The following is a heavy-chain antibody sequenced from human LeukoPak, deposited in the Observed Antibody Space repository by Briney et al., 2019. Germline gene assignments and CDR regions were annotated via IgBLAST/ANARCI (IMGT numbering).Heavy chain of an antibody. Sequence: GGSLRLSCAASGFTFSSYSMNWVRQAPGKGLEWVSYISSDSNTIYYADSVKSRFTISRDNAKNSLYLQMNSLRAEDTAVYYCARGLYGDHGGYWGQGTLVTVPS. CDR2: ISSDSNTI. D-gene: IGHD4-17*01. CDR1: GFTFSSYS. J-gene: IGHJ4*02. CDR3: ARGLYGDHGGY. V-gene: IGHV3-48*01.